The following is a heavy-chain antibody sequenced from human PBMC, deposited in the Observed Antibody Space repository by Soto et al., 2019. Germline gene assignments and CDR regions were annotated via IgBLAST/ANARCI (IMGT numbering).Heavy chain of an antibody. CDR2: INPSGGST. CDR1: GYTFTSYY. Sequence: VASVKVSCKASGYTFTSYYMHWVRQAPGQGLEWMGIINPSGGSTSYAQKFQGRVTMTRDTSTSTVYMELSSLRSEDTAVYYCAREPIQDGSTIGGYYFGYWGQGTLVTASS. J-gene: IGHJ4*02. V-gene: IGHV1-46*01. CDR3: AREPIQDGSTIGGYYFGY. D-gene: IGHD3-16*01.